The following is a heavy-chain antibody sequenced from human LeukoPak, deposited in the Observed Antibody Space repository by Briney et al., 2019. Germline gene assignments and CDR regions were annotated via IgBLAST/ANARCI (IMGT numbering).Heavy chain of an antibody. J-gene: IGHJ4*02. D-gene: IGHD3-3*01. V-gene: IGHV3-74*01. CDR1: GFTFSSYW. CDR2: INSDGSST. CDR3: ARDGLYYDFWSGYYRAGKFDY. Sequence: GGSLRLSCAASGFTFSSYWMHWVRQAPGKGLVWVSRINSDGSSTSYADSVKGRFTISRDNAKNSLYLQMNSLRAEDTAVYYCARDGLYYDFWSGYYRAGKFDYWGQGTLVTVSS.